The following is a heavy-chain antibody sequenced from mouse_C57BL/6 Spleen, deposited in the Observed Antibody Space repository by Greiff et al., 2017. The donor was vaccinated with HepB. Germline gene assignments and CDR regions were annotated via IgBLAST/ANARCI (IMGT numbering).Heavy chain of an antibody. CDR1: GYTFTSYW. CDR2: IDPSDSYT. V-gene: IGHV1-50*01. J-gene: IGHJ2*01. CDR3: ARHYYGSSYFDY. D-gene: IGHD1-1*01. Sequence: VQLQQPGAELVKPGASVKLSCKASGYTFTSYWMQWVKQRPGQGLEWIGEIDPSDSYTNYNQQFKGKATLTVDTSSSTAYMQLSSLTSEDSAVYYCARHYYGSSYFDYWGQGTTLTVSS.